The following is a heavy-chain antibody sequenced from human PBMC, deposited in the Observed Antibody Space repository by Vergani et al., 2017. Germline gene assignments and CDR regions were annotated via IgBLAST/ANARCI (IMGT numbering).Heavy chain of an antibody. Sequence: QVQLQESGPGLVKPSETLSLTCTVSGYSISSGYYWGWIRQPPGKGLEWSGSIYHSGSTYYNPSLESRVTISVDTSTKQFSLKLSTVTAADTAVYYCASGDDYGGYWGQGTLVTVSS. CDR3: ASGDDYGGY. CDR1: GYSISSGYY. D-gene: IGHD4-23*01. J-gene: IGHJ4*02. CDR2: IYHSGST. V-gene: IGHV4-38-2*02.